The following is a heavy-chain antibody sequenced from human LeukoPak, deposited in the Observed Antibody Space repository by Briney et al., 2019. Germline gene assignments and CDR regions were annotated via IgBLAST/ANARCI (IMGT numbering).Heavy chain of an antibody. D-gene: IGHD2-2*01. CDR2: ISSSGSTI. CDR1: GFTFSDYY. CDR3: ATIPPVVLPAITAPHYYYYYMDV. V-gene: IGHV3-11*01. J-gene: IGHJ6*03. Sequence: PGRSLRLSCAASGFTFSDYYMSWIRQAPGKGLEWVSYISSSGSTIYYADSVKGRFTISRDNAKNSLYLQMNSLRAEDTAVYYCATIPPVVLPAITAPHYYYYYMDVWGKGTTVTVSS.